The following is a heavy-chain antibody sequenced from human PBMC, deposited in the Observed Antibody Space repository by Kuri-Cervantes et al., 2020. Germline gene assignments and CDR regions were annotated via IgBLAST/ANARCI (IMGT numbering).Heavy chain of an antibody. J-gene: IGHJ4*02. CDR3: ARATYYDRSGYYYIDY. V-gene: IGHV4-4*07. D-gene: IGHD3-22*01. CDR1: GGSISSYY. Sequence: SETLSLTCTVYGGSISSYYWSWIRQPAGKGLEWVGRIYTSGSTNYNPSLESRITISVDTSTNQFSLKLSSVTAADTAVYSCARATYYDRSGYYYIDYWGQGTLVTVSS. CDR2: IYTSGST.